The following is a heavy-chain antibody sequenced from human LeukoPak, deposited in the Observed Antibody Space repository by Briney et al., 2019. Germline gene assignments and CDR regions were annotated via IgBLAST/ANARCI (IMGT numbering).Heavy chain of an antibody. Sequence: GGSLRLSCAASGFTFSSYGMHWVRQAPGKGLEWVAVIWYDGSNKYYADSVKGRSTISRDNSKNTLYLQMNSLRAEDTAVYYCARGKDSSGYYFTFDYWGQGTLVTVSS. CDR1: GFTFSSYG. V-gene: IGHV3-33*01. D-gene: IGHD3-22*01. J-gene: IGHJ4*02. CDR2: IWYDGSNK. CDR3: ARGKDSSGYYFTFDY.